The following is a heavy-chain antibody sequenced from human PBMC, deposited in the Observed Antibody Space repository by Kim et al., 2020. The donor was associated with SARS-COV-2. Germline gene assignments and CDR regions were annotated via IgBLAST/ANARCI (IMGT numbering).Heavy chain of an antibody. CDR1: GGSFSGYY. CDR3: ARDAAGTRPFDY. Sequence: SETLSLTCAVYGGSFSGYYWSWIRQPPGKGLEWIGEINHSGSTNYNPSLKSRVTISVDTSKNQFSLKLSSVTAADTAVYYCARDAAGTRPFDYWGQGTLVTVSS. D-gene: IGHD6-13*01. CDR2: INHSGST. J-gene: IGHJ4*02. V-gene: IGHV4-34*01.